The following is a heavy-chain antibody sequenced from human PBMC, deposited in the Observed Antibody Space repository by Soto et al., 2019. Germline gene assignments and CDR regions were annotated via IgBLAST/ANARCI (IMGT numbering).Heavy chain of an antibody. CDR3: VGQREMFGDVDPTLYGVDV. CDR1: GFVFTTYN. D-gene: IGHD3-10*02. J-gene: IGHJ6*02. V-gene: IGHV3-21*02. CDR2: ISSDSSSI. Sequence: EAQVVESGGGLVKPGESLRLSCAASGFVFTTYNMNWVRQSPGQGLEWVSSISSDSSSIYDADSVRGRFTITRDHAKKSLFLHMSGLRAEDTAVYYCVGQREMFGDVDPTLYGVDVWGQGNTVTVSS.